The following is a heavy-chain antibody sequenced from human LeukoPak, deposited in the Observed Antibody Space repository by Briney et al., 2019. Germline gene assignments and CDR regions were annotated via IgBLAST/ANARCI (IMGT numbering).Heavy chain of an antibody. Sequence: PGGSLRLSCVATGLTFSSCSMSWVRQAPGKGLQWVSFISSRSNHIYYADSVKGRFTISRDNTKNTLYLQMNSLRAEDTAIYYCARDRLGPSVYFDYWGQGTLVTVSS. J-gene: IGHJ4*02. D-gene: IGHD3-16*01. CDR1: GLTFSSCS. V-gene: IGHV3-21*06. CDR2: ISSRSNHI. CDR3: ARDRLGPSVYFDY.